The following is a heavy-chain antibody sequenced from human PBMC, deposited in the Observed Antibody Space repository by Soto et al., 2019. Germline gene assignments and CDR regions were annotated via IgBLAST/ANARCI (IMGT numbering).Heavy chain of an antibody. CDR3: ARDLEVGSYLYYFDF. V-gene: IGHV3-11*06. J-gene: IGHJ4*02. D-gene: IGHD1-26*01. CDR1: GFTFTNYY. CDR2: ISANNVYT. Sequence: GGSLRLSCAASGFTFTNYYISWIRQAPWKGLEWVSYISANNVYTNYADSVKGRFTISRDNGKNSVYLQMNGLRAEDTAVYYCARDLEVGSYLYYFDFWGQGALVTVSS.